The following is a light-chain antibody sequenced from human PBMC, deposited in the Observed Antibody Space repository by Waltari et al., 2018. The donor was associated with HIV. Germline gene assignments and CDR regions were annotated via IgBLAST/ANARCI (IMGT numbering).Light chain of an antibody. V-gene: IGLV3-1*01. CDR1: KLGDKY. CDR3: QAWDSNTVV. CDR2: QDI. J-gene: IGLJ2*01. Sequence: YELTQPPSVSVSPGQTASITCFGDKLGDKYASWYQQRPGQSPVLLIYQDIKRPSGIPERFSGSNSGNTATLTISGTQAMDEADYYCQAWDSNTVVFGGGTKLTVL.